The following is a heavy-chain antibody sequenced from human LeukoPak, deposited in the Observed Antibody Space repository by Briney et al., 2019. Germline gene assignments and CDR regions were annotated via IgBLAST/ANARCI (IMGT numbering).Heavy chain of an antibody. Sequence: GGSLRLSCAASGFSFSDYWMGWVRQAPGKGLEWVANIQQEGSEEYYMDSVKGRFTISRDNAKNSLYLQMNSLRAEDTAVYYCARGGSRRFDSWGQGTLVTVSS. J-gene: IGHJ4*02. CDR2: IQQEGSEE. CDR1: GFSFSDYW. D-gene: IGHD3-10*01. CDR3: ARGGSRRFDS. V-gene: IGHV3-7*01.